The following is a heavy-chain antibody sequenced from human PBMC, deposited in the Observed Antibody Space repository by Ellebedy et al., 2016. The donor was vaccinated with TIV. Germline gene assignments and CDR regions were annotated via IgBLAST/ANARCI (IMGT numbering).Heavy chain of an antibody. CDR1: GFTYNSYW. V-gene: IGHV3-7*01. CDR2: MNQDGSEK. J-gene: IGHJ6*02. CDR3: VRAMDV. Sequence: GGSLRLSXATSGFTYNSYWMSWVRQAPGKGLEWVANMNQDGSEKYYVGSVKGRFTISRDNAKNSLYLQMNSLRAEDTAVYYCVRAMDVWGQGTTVTVSS.